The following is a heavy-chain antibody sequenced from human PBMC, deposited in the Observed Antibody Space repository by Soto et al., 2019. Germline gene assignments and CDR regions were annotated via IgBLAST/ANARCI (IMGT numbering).Heavy chain of an antibody. CDR1: GFTFSSYG. J-gene: IGHJ6*02. Sequence: QVQLVESGGGVVQPGRSLRLSCAASGFTFSSYGMHWVRQAPGKGLEWVAVIWYDGSNKYYADSVKGRFTISRDNSKNTLYLQMNSLRAEDTAVYYCARERDFYGMDVWGQGTTVTVSS. CDR2: IWYDGSNK. CDR3: ARERDFYGMDV. V-gene: IGHV3-33*01.